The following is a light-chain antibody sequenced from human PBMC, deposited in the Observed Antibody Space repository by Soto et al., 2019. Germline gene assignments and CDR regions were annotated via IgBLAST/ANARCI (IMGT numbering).Light chain of an antibody. Sequence: QSVLTQPPSASGTPGQRVTISCSGSSSNIGSKTVNWYQQLPGTAPKLLIYGSDQRPSGVPDRFSGSKSGTSASLAISGLQSEDEAHYYCAAWDDSLNGYVFGTGTKVTVL. CDR2: GSD. CDR1: SSNIGSKT. V-gene: IGLV1-44*01. J-gene: IGLJ1*01. CDR3: AAWDDSLNGYV.